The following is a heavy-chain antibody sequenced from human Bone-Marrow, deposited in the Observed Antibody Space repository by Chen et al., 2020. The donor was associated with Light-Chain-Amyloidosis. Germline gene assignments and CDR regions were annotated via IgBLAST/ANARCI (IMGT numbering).Heavy chain of an antibody. CDR2: IYYSGNT. V-gene: IGHV4-39*07. J-gene: IGHJ4*02. D-gene: IGHD4-17*01. CDR3: ARVVPPNYGANFNS. CDR1: GGSIMCSSNF. Sequence: QLQLQESGPRLVKSSGTLSLTCTVSGGSIMCSSNFWGWLRQAPGKGLEWIGSIYYSGNTYMNSSLKNRVAMSVDTSNNQFSLRLNSVTAADTAVYFCARVVPPNYGANFNSWGQGTLVIVSS.